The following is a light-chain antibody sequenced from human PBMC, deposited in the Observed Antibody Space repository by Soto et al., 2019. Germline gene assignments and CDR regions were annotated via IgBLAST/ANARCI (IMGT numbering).Light chain of an antibody. CDR3: SSYTTTTRL. V-gene: IGLV2-14*01. J-gene: IGLJ3*02. CDR2: EVS. CDR1: SSDIGSNY. Sequence: QSALTQPASVSGSPGQWITISCTGTSSDIGSNYVSWYQQHPGKAPKLMIYEVSNRPSGVSNHFSGSKSGNTASLTISGLQAEDEAVYYCSSYTTTTRLFGGGTKVTVL.